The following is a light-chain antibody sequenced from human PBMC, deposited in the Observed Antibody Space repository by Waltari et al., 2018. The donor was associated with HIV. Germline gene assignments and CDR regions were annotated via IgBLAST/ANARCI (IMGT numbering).Light chain of an antibody. J-gene: IGKJ2*01. V-gene: IGKV4-1*01. CDR1: QSVLYSSNNKNY. CDR3: HKYYSTPPT. Sequence: DIVMTQSPDSLAVSLGERGTINCKSSQSVLYSSNNKNYLAWYQQKPGQTPKLIVYWAFTRESGVPNRFSGSESGTDFPLTFSSLQAEDVAFYYCHKYYSTPPTFGQGTKLEIK. CDR2: WAF.